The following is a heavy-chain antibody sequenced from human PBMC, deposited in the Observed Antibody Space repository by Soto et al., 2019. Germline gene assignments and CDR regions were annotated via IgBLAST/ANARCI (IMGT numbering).Heavy chain of an antibody. J-gene: IGHJ6*02. V-gene: IGHV3-21*01. D-gene: IGHD3-3*01. Sequence: GGVLRLSCAVSGFPFDSYCMSWVRQSPGQGLEWLVSFSSRNFYLFHADSISGRFTIARDDAKNLLVLQMNSQTIEDTATYYCAREANTIYAPHGMDVWGQGTAVTVSS. CDR2: FSSRNFYL. CDR1: GFPFDSYC. CDR3: AREANTIYAPHGMDV.